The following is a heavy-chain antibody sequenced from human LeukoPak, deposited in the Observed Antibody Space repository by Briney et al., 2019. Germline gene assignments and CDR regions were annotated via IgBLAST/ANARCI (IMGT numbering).Heavy chain of an antibody. CDR1: AGSISNDY. D-gene: IGHD3-10*01. V-gene: IGHV4-59*01. CDR2: IYYSGST. J-gene: IGHJ6*03. CDR3: AKSPGITMVRGGYNYYYYMDV. Sequence: SETPSLTCTVSAGSISNDYWSWIRQPPGKGLEWIGYIYYSGSTSYNPSLKSRVTISVDTSKNQFSLKLSSVTAADTAVYYCAKSPGITMVRGGYNYYYYMDVWGKGTTVTVSS.